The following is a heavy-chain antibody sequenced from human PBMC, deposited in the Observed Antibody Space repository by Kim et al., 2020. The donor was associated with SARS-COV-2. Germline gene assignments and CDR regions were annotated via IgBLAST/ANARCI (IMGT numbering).Heavy chain of an antibody. CDR2: IIPIFGTA. V-gene: IGHV1-69*13. CDR3: AREGVSGGGYSGYDVPLDGGSN. D-gene: IGHD5-12*01. J-gene: IGHJ4*02. Sequence: SVKVSCKASGGTFSSYAISWVRQAPGQGLEWMGGIIPIFGTANYAQKFQGRVTITADESTSTAYMELSSLRSEDTAVYYCAREGVSGGGYSGYDVPLDGGSNWGQGALVTVSS. CDR1: GGTFSSYA.